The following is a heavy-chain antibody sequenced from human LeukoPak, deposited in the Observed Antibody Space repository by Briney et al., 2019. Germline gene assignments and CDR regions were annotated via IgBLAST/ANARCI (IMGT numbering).Heavy chain of an antibody. D-gene: IGHD6-6*01. V-gene: IGHV4-34*01. CDR3: ARRRFIAARRWFDP. CDR1: GGSFSGCY. J-gene: IGHJ5*02. CDR2: INHSGST. Sequence: HPSETLSLTCAVYGGSFSGCYWSWIRQPPGKGLEWIGEINHSGSTNYNPSLKSRVTISVDTSKNQFSLKLSSVTAADTAVYYCARRRFIAARRWFDPWGQGTLVTVSS.